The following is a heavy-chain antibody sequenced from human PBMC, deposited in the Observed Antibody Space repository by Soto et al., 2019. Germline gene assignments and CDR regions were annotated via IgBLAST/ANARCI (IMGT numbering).Heavy chain of an antibody. V-gene: IGHV4-31*03. CDR1: GGSISGGGYC. CDR3: SSGVIP. J-gene: IGHJ1*01. Sequence: SQMMRLRCTVAGGSISGGGYCWSWISQHPGKGLEWIGYIYYSGSTYYNPSLKSRVTISVDTSKNQFSLKLSCVTAADRPTNYRSSGVIPGDQGS. D-gene: IGHD3-16*02. CDR2: IYYSGST.